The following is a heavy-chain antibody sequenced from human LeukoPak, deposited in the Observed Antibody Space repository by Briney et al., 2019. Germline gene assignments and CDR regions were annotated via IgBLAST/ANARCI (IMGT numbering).Heavy chain of an antibody. CDR3: AKASVLRFLESPFDY. D-gene: IGHD3-3*01. V-gene: IGHV3-9*03. CDR1: GFTFDDYA. CDR2: ISWNSGSI. J-gene: IGHJ4*02. Sequence: PGGSLRLSCATSGFTFDDYAMHWVRQAPGKGLEWVSGISWNSGSIGYADSVKGRFTISRDNAKNSLYLQMNSLRAEDMALYYCAKASVLRFLESPFDYWGQGTLVTVSS.